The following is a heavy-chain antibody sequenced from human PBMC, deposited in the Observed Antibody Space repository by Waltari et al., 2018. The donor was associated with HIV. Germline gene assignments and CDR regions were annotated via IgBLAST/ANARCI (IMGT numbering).Heavy chain of an antibody. J-gene: IGHJ4*02. CDR3: AREQLWFGELLSSYFDY. V-gene: IGHV1-69*01. CDR1: GGTFSSYA. Sequence: QVQLVQSGAAVKKPGSSVKVSCKASGGTFSSYAISWVRQAPGQGLEWMGGIIPIFGTANYAQKFQGRVTITADESTSTAYMELSSLRSEDTAVYYCAREQLWFGELLSSYFDYWGQGTLVTVSS. CDR2: IIPIFGTA. D-gene: IGHD3-10*01.